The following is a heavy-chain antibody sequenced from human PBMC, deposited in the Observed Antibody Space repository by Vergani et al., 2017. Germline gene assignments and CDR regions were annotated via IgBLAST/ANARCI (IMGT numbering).Heavy chain of an antibody. CDR3: ARARRSGDFWSGHYFDY. V-gene: IGHV4-61*01. CDR1: GGSVSSGSYY. J-gene: IGHJ4*02. Sequence: QVQLQESGPGLVKPSETLSLTCTVSGGSVSSGSYYWSWIRQPPGKGLEWIGYIYYSGSTNYNPSLKSRVTISVDTSKNQFSLKLSSVTAADTAVYYCARARRSGDFWSGHYFDYWGQGTLVTVSS. CDR2: IYYSGST. D-gene: IGHD3-3*01.